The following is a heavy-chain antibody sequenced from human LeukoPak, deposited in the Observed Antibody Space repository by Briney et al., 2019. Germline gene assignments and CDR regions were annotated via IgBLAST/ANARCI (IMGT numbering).Heavy chain of an antibody. CDR3: ASGLLYYYYMDV. CDR1: GFTFSSYA. J-gene: IGHJ6*03. D-gene: IGHD3-10*01. V-gene: IGHV3-30*04. Sequence: PGGSLRLSCAASGFTFSSYATHWVRQAPGKGLEWVAVISYDGSNKYYADSVKGRFTISRDNSKNTLYLQMNSLRAEDTAVYYCASGLLYYYYMDVWGKGTTVTVSS. CDR2: ISYDGSNK.